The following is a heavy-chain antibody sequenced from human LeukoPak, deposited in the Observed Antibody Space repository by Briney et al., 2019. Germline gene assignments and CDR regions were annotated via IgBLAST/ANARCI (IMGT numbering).Heavy chain of an antibody. V-gene: IGHV4-59*01. Sequence: SETLSLTCTVSGGSISSYYWSWIRRPPGKGLGWIGYIYYSGSTNYNPSLKSRVTISVDTSKNQFSLKLSSVTAADTAVYYCARDRIGVGFDYWGQGTLVTVSS. D-gene: IGHD2-15*01. CDR2: IYYSGST. CDR3: ARDRIGVGFDY. CDR1: GGSISSYY. J-gene: IGHJ4*02.